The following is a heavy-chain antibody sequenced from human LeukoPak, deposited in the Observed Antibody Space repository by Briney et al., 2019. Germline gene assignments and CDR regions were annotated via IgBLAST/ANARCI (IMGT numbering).Heavy chain of an antibody. J-gene: IGHJ6*02. Sequence: SETLSLTCAVYGGSFSGYYWSWIRQPPGKGLEWIGEINHSGSTNYNPSLKSRVTISVDTSKNQFSLKLTSVTAADTAVYYCARGWDSGYNFYGMDVWGQGNTVTVSS. V-gene: IGHV4-34*01. CDR1: GGSFSGYY. CDR3: ARGWDSGYNFYGMDV. D-gene: IGHD1-26*01. CDR2: INHSGST.